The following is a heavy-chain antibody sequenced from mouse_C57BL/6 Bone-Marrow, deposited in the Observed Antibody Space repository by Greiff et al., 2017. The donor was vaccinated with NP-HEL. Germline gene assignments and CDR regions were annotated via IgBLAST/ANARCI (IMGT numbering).Heavy chain of an antibody. Sequence: EVQLQQSGAELVKPGASVKLSCTASGFNIKDYYMHWVKQRTEQGLEWIGRIDPEDGEPKFAPKFQGKATITADTSSNTAYLQLSSLTSEDTAVYYCGPTGTEDYYAMDYWGQGTSVTVSS. CDR1: GFNIKDYY. D-gene: IGHD4-1*02. CDR2: IDPEDGEP. V-gene: IGHV14-2*01. J-gene: IGHJ4*01. CDR3: GPTGTEDYYAMDY.